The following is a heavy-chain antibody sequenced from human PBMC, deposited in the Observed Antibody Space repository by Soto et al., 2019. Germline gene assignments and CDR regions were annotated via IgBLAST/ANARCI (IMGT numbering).Heavy chain of an antibody. J-gene: IGHJ5*02. CDR1: GGSVNSGGYS. Sequence: KPSETLSLTCSVSGGSVNSGGYSWSWIRQPPGKGLEWIGIISPSGSPAYNPSLKSRVTISVDRSNHQISLELSSVTAADTAVYYCARGVLAWGPGTLVTVSS. CDR3: ARGVLA. V-gene: IGHV4-30-2*01. D-gene: IGHD2-8*01. CDR2: ISPSGSP.